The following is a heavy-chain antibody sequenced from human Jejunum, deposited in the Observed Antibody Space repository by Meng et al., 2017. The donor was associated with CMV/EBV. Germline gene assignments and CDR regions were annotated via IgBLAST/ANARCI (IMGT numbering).Heavy chain of an antibody. CDR1: GFLFGNFW. CDR2: INQDGSSK. CDR3: GGPPLSG. V-gene: IGHV3-7*01. Sequence: LSCAASGFLFGNFWMRWVRQAPGKGLEWVANINQDGSSKDYVASVKGRFAISRDNANNLLHLQMNNLRAEDTAVYYCGGPPLSGGGQGTRVTVSS. J-gene: IGHJ4*02. D-gene: IGHD3-10*01.